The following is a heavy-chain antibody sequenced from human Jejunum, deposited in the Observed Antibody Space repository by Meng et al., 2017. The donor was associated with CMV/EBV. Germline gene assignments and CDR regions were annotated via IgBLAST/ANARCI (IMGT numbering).Heavy chain of an antibody. CDR2: INPKTGDS. CDR1: TFTGFY. CDR3: ARGPRISSYRSSWYYFDV. V-gene: IGHV1-2*02. D-gene: IGHD6-13*01. J-gene: IGHJ4*02. Sequence: TFTGFYIYWVRQAPGQGLEWVGWINPKTGDSDSAQSFKGRVTMTRDTSINTTFLDLSSLRSDDTAVFYCARGPRISSYRSSWYYFDVWGQGTLVTVSS.